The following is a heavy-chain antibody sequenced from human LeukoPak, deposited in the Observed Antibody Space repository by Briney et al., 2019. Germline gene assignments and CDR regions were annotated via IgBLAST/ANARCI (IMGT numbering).Heavy chain of an antibody. D-gene: IGHD7-27*01. CDR2: IYTSGST. CDR1: GFTFDDYA. J-gene: IGHJ3*02. V-gene: IGHV4-4*07. Sequence: GSLRLSCAASGFTFDDYAMHWIRQPAGKGLEWIGRIYTSGSTNYNPSLKSRVTMSVDTSKNQFSLKLSSVTAADTAVYYCARTRWGVLTGDAFDIWGQGTMVTVSS. CDR3: ARTRWGVLTGDAFDI.